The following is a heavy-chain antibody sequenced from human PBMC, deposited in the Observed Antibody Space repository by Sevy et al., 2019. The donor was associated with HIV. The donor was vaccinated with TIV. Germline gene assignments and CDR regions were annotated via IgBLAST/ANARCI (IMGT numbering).Heavy chain of an antibody. V-gene: IGHV3-21*01. D-gene: IGHD3-10*01. CDR1: GFTFSSYS. Sequence: GGSLRLSCAASGFTFSSYSMNWVRQAPGKRLEWVSSISSSSSYIYYADSVKGRFTISRDNAKNSLYLQMNSLRAEDTAVYYCARDRGVGAFDIWGQGTMVTVSS. J-gene: IGHJ3*02. CDR3: ARDRGVGAFDI. CDR2: ISSSSSYI.